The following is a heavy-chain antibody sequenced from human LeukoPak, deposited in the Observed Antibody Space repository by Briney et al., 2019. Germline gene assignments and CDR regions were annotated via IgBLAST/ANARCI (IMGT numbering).Heavy chain of an antibody. CDR2: ISSSGSTI. D-gene: IGHD6-13*01. V-gene: IGHV3-11*01. CDR1: GFTFSDYY. CDR3: ARELLSGSSSWYSFRAFDI. Sequence: GGSLRLFCAASGFTFSDYYMSWIRQAPGKGLEWVSYISSSGSTIYYADSVKGRFTISRDNAKNSLYLQMNSLRAEDTAVYYCARELLSGSSSWYSFRAFDIWGQGTMVTVSS. J-gene: IGHJ3*02.